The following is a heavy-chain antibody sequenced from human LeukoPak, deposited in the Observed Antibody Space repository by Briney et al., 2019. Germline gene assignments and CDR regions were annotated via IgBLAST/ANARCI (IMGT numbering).Heavy chain of an antibody. D-gene: IGHD3/OR15-3a*01. CDR2: ISGSGGST. CDR3: ARDMLFGESVYNWFDP. V-gene: IGHV3-23*01. CDR1: GFTFSSYA. Sequence: PGGSLRLSCAASGFTFSSYAMSWVRQAPGKGLEWVSAISGSGGSTYYADSVNGRFTISRDNAKNTLYLQMNSLRGEDTAVYYCARDMLFGESVYNWFDPWGQGTLVTVSS. J-gene: IGHJ5*02.